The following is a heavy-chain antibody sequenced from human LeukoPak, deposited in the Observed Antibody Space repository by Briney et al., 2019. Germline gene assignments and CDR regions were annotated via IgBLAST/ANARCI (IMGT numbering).Heavy chain of an antibody. D-gene: IGHD2-21*02. Sequence: TGGSLRLSCAASGFTFSSSAMSWVRQAPGKGLEWVSSISGSGSGGSTYYADSVKGRFTISRDNFKNTLYLQMSGLRAEDTAVYYCAKGWTGCGGACMDVWGKGTTVTISS. V-gene: IGHV3-23*01. J-gene: IGHJ6*03. CDR3: AKGWTGCGGACMDV. CDR1: GFTFSSSA. CDR2: ISGSGSGGST.